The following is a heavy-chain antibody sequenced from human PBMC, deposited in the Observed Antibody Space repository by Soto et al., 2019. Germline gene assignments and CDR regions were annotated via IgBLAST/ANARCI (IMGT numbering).Heavy chain of an antibody. D-gene: IGHD3-10*01. V-gene: IGHV1-69*13. CDR1: GGTFSSYA. CDR2: IIPIFGTA. CDR3: ARDSVTQVRGVIITHWFDP. J-gene: IGHJ5*02. Sequence: GASVKVSCKASGGTFSSYAISWVRQAPGQGLEWMGGIIPIFGTANYAQKFQGRVTITADESTSTAYMELSSLRSEDTAVYYCARDSVTQVRGVIITHWFDPWGQGTLVTVSS.